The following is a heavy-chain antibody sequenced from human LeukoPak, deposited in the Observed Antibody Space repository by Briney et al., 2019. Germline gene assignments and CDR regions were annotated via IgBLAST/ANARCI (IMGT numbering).Heavy chain of an antibody. CDR3: AKGVGITIFGVENMGGAFDI. V-gene: IGHV3-7*03. J-gene: IGHJ3*02. CDR2: IKQDGSEK. CDR1: GFTFSSYW. Sequence: GGSLRLSCAASGFTFSSYWMSWVRQAPGKGLEWVANIKQDGSEKYYVDSVKGRFTISRDNSKNTLYLQMNSLRAEDTAVYYCAKGVGITIFGVENMGGAFDIWGQGTMVTVSS. D-gene: IGHD3-3*01.